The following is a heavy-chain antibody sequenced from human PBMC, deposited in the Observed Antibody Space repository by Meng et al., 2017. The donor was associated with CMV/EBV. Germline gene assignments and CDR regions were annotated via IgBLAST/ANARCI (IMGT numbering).Heavy chain of an antibody. Sequence: QVQLGQYGAEVKKPGAPVTVSGKASGYTFTSYGISWVRQAPGQGLEWMGWISAYNGNTNYAQKLQGRVTMTTDTSTSTAYMELRSLRSDDTAVYYCATDILTHFDYWGQGTLVTVSS. J-gene: IGHJ4*02. D-gene: IGHD3-9*01. CDR3: ATDILTHFDY. CDR1: GYTFTSYG. V-gene: IGHV1-18*01. CDR2: ISAYNGNT.